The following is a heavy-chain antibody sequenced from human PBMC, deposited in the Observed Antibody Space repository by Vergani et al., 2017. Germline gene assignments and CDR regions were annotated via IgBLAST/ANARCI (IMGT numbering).Heavy chain of an antibody. D-gene: IGHD5-18*01. CDR2: INHSGST. V-gene: IGHV4-34*01. Sequence: QVQLQQWGAGLLKPSETLSLTCAVYGGSFSGYYWSWIRQPPGKGLEWIGEINHSGSTNYNPSLKSRVTISVDTSKNQFSLKLSSVTAADTAVYYCARVVDTAMDLPFDYWGQGTLVTVSS. J-gene: IGHJ4*02. CDR1: GGSFSGYY. CDR3: ARVVDTAMDLPFDY.